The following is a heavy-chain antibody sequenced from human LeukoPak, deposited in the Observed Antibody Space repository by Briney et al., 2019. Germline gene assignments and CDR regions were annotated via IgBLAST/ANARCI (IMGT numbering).Heavy chain of an antibody. CDR3: AKVDLREYYFDY. CDR1: GFTFSSYW. J-gene: IGHJ4*02. CDR2: INSDGSST. V-gene: IGHV3-74*01. Sequence: PGGSLRLSCAASGFTFSSYWMHWVRHAPGKGLVWVSRINSDGSSTSYADSVKGRFTISRDNAKNTLYLQMNSLRAEDTAVYYCAKVDLREYYFDYWGQGTLVTVSS. D-gene: IGHD2-15*01.